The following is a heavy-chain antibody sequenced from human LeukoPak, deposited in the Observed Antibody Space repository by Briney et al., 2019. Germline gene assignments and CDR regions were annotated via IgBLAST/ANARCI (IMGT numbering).Heavy chain of an antibody. CDR3: ARVGQWLSLYYYYGMDV. D-gene: IGHD6-19*01. J-gene: IGHJ6*02. CDR1: GYTFTSYD. Sequence: GASVKVSCKASGYTFTSYDINWVRQATGQGLEWMGWMNPNSGNTGYAQKFQGRVTMTRDTSISTAYMELSSLRSEDTAVYYCARVGQWLSLYYYYGMDVWGQGTMVTVSS. CDR2: MNPNSGNT. V-gene: IGHV1-8*01.